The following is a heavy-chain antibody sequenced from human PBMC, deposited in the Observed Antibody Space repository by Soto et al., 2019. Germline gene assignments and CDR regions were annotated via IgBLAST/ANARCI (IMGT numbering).Heavy chain of an antibody. CDR2: INAGNGNT. CDR3: ARGVAPYYFDY. Sequence: QVQLVQSGAEEKKPGASVKVSCKASGYTFTSYAMHWVRQAPGQRLEWMGWINAGNGNTKYSQKFQGRVTITRDTSASAAYMELSSLRSEDTAVYYCARGVAPYYFDYWGQGTLVTVSS. V-gene: IGHV1-3*05. CDR1: GYTFTSYA. D-gene: IGHD2-15*01. J-gene: IGHJ4*02.